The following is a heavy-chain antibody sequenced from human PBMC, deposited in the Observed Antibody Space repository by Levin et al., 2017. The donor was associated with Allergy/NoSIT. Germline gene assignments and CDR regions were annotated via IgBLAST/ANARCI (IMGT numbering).Heavy chain of an antibody. CDR2: ISYDGSNK. CDR1: GFTFSRFG. D-gene: IGHD3-10*01. V-gene: IGHV3-30*18. CDR3: AKDLFQAMVRGVFDF. J-gene: IGHJ4*02. Sequence: GGSLRLSCAASGFTFSRFGMHWVRQALGKGLEWVALISYDGSNKYYADSVKGRFTISRDNSKNTLYLQMNSLTAEDTAVYYCAKDLFQAMVRGVFDFWGQGTLVTVSS.